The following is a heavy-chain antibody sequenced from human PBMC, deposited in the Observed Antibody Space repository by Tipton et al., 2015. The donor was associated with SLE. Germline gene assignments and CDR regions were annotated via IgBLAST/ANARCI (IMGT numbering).Heavy chain of an antibody. CDR1: VLTFSSYA. Sequence: SLRLSCAASVLTFSSYAMSWVRQAPGKGLEWVSAISGSGGSTYYADSVKGRFTISRDNSKNTLYLQMNSLRAKDTAVYYCAKDQGPYGSRWFDPWGQGTLVTVSS. D-gene: IGHD3-10*01. J-gene: IGHJ5*02. CDR2: ISGSGGST. CDR3: AKDQGPYGSRWFDP. V-gene: IGHV3-23*01.